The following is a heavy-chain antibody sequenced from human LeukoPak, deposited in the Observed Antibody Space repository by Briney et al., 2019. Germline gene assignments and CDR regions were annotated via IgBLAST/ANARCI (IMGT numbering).Heavy chain of an antibody. Sequence: PGGSLRLSCAASGFSFNTYAMHWVRQAPGKGLEFVSAIHYSGDRTYYANSVKGRFITSRDNSRKTLLLQMGSLRAEATAVYYCARDSGGDAYNDYFDAWGQGTPVTVSS. J-gene: IGHJ4*02. V-gene: IGHV3-64*01. CDR3: ARDSGGDAYNDYFDA. CDR1: GFSFNTYA. CDR2: IHYSGDRT. D-gene: IGHD5-24*01.